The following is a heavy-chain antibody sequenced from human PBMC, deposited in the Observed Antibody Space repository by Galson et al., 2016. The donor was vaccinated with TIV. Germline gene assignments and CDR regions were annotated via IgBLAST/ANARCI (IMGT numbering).Heavy chain of an antibody. D-gene: IGHD6-19*01. CDR3: AKDAQWLPAAYFDY. V-gene: IGHV3-30*18. J-gene: IGHJ4*02. Sequence: SLRLSCAASGFTFSSYNMHWVRQAPGKGLKWVAVIAYDGSYKHYAGSVKGRFTVSRDNSKTTLDPQMNSLRAEDTALYYCAKDAQWLPAAYFDYWGQGILVTVSS. CDR1: GFTFSSYN. CDR2: IAYDGSYK.